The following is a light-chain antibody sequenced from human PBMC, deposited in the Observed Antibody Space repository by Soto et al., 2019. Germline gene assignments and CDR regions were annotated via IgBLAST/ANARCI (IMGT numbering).Light chain of an antibody. CDR2: GAS. CDR1: QSVSSN. V-gene: IGKV3D-15*01. J-gene: IGKJ1*01. Sequence: EIVMTQSPATLSVSPGERATLSCRASQSVSSNLAWYQQKPGQAPRLLIYGASIRATGIPDRFSGSGSETDFTLTISRLEPEDFALYYCQQYNNWPPWWTFGQGTKVDIK. CDR3: QQYNNWPPWWT.